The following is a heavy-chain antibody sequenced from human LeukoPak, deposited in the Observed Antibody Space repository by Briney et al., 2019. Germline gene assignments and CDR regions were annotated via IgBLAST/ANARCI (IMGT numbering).Heavy chain of an antibody. CDR2: IYYSGST. CDR3: ARPVPSRLGWFDP. Sequence: SETLSLTCTVSGDSISSSSYYWGWIRQPPGKGLEWIGNIYYSGSTYYSPSLKSRVTISVDTSKNQFSLKLSSVTAADTAVYYCARPVPSRLGWFDPWGQGTLVTVSS. J-gene: IGHJ5*02. CDR1: GDSISSSSYY. D-gene: IGHD1-1*01. V-gene: IGHV4-39*01.